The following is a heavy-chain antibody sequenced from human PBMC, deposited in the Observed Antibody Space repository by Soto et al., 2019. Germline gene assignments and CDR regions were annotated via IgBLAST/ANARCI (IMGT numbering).Heavy chain of an antibody. D-gene: IGHD6-6*01. CDR2: IYYSGST. V-gene: IGHV4-61*01. Sequence: QVQLQESGPGLVKPSETLSLTCTVSGGSVNSDSYYWSWIRQPPGKGLEWIGYIYYSGSTNYNPSLKSRVTISVDTSRNQFSLRLRSVTAADTAVFYCAREYSNSPEAFDFWGQGTLVTVSS. CDR1: GGSVNSDSYY. J-gene: IGHJ4*02. CDR3: AREYSNSPEAFDF.